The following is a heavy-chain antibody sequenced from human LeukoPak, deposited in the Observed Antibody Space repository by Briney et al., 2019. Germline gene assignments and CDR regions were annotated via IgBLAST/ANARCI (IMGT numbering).Heavy chain of an antibody. D-gene: IGHD6-19*01. Sequence: PSETLSLTCAVYGGSFSGYYWSWIRQPPGKGLEWIGEINHSGSTNYNPSLKSRVTISVDTSKNQFSLKLSSVTAADTAVYYCARGSSGWYEGGTYYFDYWGQETLVTVSS. CDR1: GGSFSGYY. CDR3: ARGSSGWYEGGTYYFDY. J-gene: IGHJ4*02. V-gene: IGHV4-34*01. CDR2: INHSGST.